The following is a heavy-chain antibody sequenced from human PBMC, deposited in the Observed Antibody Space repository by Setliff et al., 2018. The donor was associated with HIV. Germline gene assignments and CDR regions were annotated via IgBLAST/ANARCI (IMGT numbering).Heavy chain of an antibody. CDR2: IYYTGAT. CDR1: GDSISSYY. CDR3: AIEAPGSRNRWPYYFDF. Sequence: PSETLSLTCTVSGDSISSYYWTWIRQSPAKGLEWIGYIYYTGATNYNPSLKSRLTMSLDTSKRQFSLILNSVTAADTAVYYCAIEAPGSRNRWPYYFDFWGQGMLVTVSS. V-gene: IGHV4-59*01. D-gene: IGHD2-15*01. J-gene: IGHJ4*02.